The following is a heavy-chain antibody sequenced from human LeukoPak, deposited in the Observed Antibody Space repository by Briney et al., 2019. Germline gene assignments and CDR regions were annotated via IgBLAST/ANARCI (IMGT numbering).Heavy chain of an antibody. CDR1: GITFSNYA. CDR2: ISGSAHKI. Sequence: GGSLRLSCVAYGITFSNYAVSWVRQAPEKGLDWVSVISGSAHKIRYADSVKGRFTISRDNSENIVYLQMNNLRAEDTAVYYCVREGGEGRYHFFGMDVWGQGTTVTVSS. CDR3: VREGGEGRYHFFGMDV. V-gene: IGHV3-23*01. D-gene: IGHD4-17*01. J-gene: IGHJ6*02.